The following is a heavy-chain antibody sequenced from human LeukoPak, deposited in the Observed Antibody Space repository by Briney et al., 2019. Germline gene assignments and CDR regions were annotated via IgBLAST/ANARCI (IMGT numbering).Heavy chain of an antibody. Sequence: GGSLRLSCAASGFTFSSYWMSWVRQAPGKGLEWVANIKQDGSEKYYVDSVKGRFTISRDNAKNTLNLQMNSLRAEDTAVYYCVRGNRGPDYWGQGTLVTVSS. CDR1: GFTFSSYW. J-gene: IGHJ4*02. V-gene: IGHV3-7*01. CDR3: VRGNRGPDY. CDR2: IKQDGSEK. D-gene: IGHD2/OR15-2a*01.